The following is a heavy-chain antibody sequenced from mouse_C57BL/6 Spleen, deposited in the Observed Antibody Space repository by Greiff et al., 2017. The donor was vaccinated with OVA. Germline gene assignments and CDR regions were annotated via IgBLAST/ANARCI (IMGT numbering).Heavy chain of an antibody. CDR3: ARNYSTSYDMDY. CDR2: IYPSGGST. J-gene: IGHJ4*01. D-gene: IGHD1-1*01. V-gene: IGHV1-85*01. CDR1: GYTFTSYD. Sequence: VQLQQSGAELVKPGASVKLSCKASGYTFTSYDINWVKQRPGQGLEWIGMIYPSGGSTNYNEKFKGKATLTVDKSSSTAYMELHSLTSEDSAVDFCARNYSTSYDMDYWGQGTTLTVSS.